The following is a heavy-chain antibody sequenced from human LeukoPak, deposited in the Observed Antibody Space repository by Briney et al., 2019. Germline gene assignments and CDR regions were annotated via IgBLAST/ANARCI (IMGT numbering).Heavy chain of an antibody. CDR1: GGPISSSF. J-gene: IGHJ2*01. Sequence: SETLSLTCTVSGGPISSSFWSWIRQPPGKGLEWIGHIYYSGSTNYNPSLKSRVTISVGTSKNQFSLKLSSVTAADTAVYSCARRGANSGSYSHFDLWGRGTLVTVSA. CDR2: IYYSGST. V-gene: IGHV4-59*01. D-gene: IGHD1-26*01. CDR3: ARRGANSGSYSHFDL.